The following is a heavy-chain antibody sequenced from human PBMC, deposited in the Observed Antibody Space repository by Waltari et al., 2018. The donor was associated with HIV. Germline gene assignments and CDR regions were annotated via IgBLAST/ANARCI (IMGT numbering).Heavy chain of an antibody. Sequence: QVQIVQSGAEAKKPGAAVRVSCKASGSTLTSYVIDWVRQAPGQRLEGMGWINAGNDNTKYSQKFQGIVTITRDTSANTAYMELSSLRSEDTAVYYCARWFSSSWYYYGMDVWGQGTTVTVSS. D-gene: IGHD6-13*01. V-gene: IGHV1-3*01. CDR1: GSTLTSYV. CDR2: INAGNDNT. CDR3: ARWFSSSWYYYGMDV. J-gene: IGHJ6*02.